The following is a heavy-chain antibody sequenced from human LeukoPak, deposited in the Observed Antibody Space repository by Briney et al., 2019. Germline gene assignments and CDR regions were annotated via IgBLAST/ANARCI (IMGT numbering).Heavy chain of an antibody. D-gene: IGHD2-2*01. CDR2: IYATGDT. CDR1: GFTVSANY. CDR3: ARVLYQSR. J-gene: IGHJ4*02. V-gene: IGHV3-66*01. Sequence: GGSLRLSCAVSGFTVSANYMSWVRQAPGRGLEWVSVIYATGDTYYADSVKGRFTTSRDNSKNILHLQMNSLRAEDTAVYYCARVLYQSRWGQGTLVTVSS.